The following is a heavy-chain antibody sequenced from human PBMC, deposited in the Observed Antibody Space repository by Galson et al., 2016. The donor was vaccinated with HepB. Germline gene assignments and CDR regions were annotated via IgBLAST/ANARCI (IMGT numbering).Heavy chain of an antibody. V-gene: IGHV1-8*01. CDR3: ARGHKNWNYFLGY. Sequence: SVKVSCKASGYTFTSYDINWVRQATGQGLEWMGWMNANSGNTGYAQKFQGRVTMTRNTSISTAYTELSSMRSEDTAVYVCARGHKNWNYFLGYCGQGTLVTVSS. J-gene: IGHJ4*02. D-gene: IGHD1-7*01. CDR1: GYTFTSYD. CDR2: MNANSGNT.